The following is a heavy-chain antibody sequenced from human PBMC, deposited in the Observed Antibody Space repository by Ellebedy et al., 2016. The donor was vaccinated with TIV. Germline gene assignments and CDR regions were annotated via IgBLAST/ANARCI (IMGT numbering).Heavy chain of an antibody. D-gene: IGHD4-23*01. J-gene: IGHJ4*02. CDR3: AKERHPRHPRWMGPTYFDY. Sequence: GESLKISCAASGFTFSMYWMRWARQVPGKGLVWVSLIYTNGTTRYADSVQGRFTISRDNSNNTLYLQMTSLRTEDTAVYYCAKERHPRHPRWMGPTYFDYWGQGTLVAVSS. CDR1: GFTFSMYW. CDR2: IYTNGTT. V-gene: IGHV3-74*01.